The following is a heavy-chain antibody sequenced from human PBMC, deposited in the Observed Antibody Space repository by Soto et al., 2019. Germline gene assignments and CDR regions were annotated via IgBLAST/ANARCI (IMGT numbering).Heavy chain of an antibody. V-gene: IGHV4-61*08. CDR3: ARDGGNYQLLY. CDR2: IYYSGST. Sequence: SETLSLTCTVSGGSVSSGGYYWSWIRQPPGKGLEWIGYIYYSGSTNYSPSLKSRVTISVDTSKNQFSLKLSPVTAADTAVYYCARDGGNYQLLYWGQGTLVTVSS. CDR1: GGSVSSGGYY. D-gene: IGHD2-2*01. J-gene: IGHJ4*02.